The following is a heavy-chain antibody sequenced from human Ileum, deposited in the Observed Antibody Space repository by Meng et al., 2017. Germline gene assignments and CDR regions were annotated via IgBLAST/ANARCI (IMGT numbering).Heavy chain of an antibody. V-gene: IGHV3-7*04. D-gene: IGHD3-22*01. CDR1: GFTFSSYW. CDR2: IKQDGSEK. Sequence: GESLKIPCEASGFTFSSYWMIWVRQAPGKGLEWVANIKQDGSEKYYVDSVKGRFTISRDNAKNSLYLQMNSLRAEDTAVYYCARGKLYYDSSGSKLIIDAFDIWGQGTMVTVSS. J-gene: IGHJ3*02. CDR3: ARGKLYYDSSGSKLIIDAFDI.